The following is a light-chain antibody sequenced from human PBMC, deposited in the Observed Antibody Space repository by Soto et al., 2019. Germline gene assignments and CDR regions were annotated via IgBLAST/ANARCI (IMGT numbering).Light chain of an antibody. CDR2: AAS. Sequence: DIQMTQSPSSLSASVGDRVTITCRATQDISNYLAWYQQKPGKVPNLLIYAASTLQSGVPPRFSGSGSGTDFTLTISSLQPEDVATYDCQKYNSAPPWTCGQGTKVEI. V-gene: IGKV1-27*01. CDR1: QDISNY. J-gene: IGKJ1*01. CDR3: QKYNSAPPWT.